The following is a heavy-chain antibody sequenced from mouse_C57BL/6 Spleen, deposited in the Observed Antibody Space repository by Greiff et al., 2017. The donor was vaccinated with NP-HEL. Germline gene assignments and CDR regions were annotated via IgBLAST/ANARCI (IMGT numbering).Heavy chain of an antibody. CDR2: IWRGGST. V-gene: IGHV2-5*01. J-gene: IGHJ1*03. D-gene: IGHD2-3*01. CDR1: GFSLTSYG. CDR3: AKAPDGYYGVGYFDV. Sequence: QVQLQQSGPGLVQPSQSLSITCTVSGFSLTSYGVHWVRQSPGKGLEWLGVIWRGGSTDYNAAFMSRLSITKDNSKSQVFFKMNSLQADDTAIYYCAKAPDGYYGVGYFDVWGTGTTVTVSS.